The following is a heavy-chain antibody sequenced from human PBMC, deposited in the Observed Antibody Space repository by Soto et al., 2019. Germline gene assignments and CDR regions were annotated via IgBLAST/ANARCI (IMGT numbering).Heavy chain of an antibody. CDR2: IYSSGRT. D-gene: IGHD3-9*01. J-gene: IGHJ2*01. V-gene: IGHV4-4*07. Sequence: QVHLQESGPGVVKASETLSLTCSLSGGSTSGKCWSWIRQSAGKGLEWIGRIYSSGRTHYNPSLGSRVSMSVAQNSFSLRLTSVTAADTAIYYCARDFDVNTALDYWYFDLWGRGTQVSVSS. CDR3: ARDFDVNTALDYWYFDL. CDR1: GGSTSGKC.